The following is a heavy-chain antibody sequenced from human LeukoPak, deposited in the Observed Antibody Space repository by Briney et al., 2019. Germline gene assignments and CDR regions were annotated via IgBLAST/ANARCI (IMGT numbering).Heavy chain of an antibody. CDR2: IKRDGSEK. J-gene: IGHJ4*02. V-gene: IGHV3-7*05. Sequence: GGSLRLSCVASGFTFSSYWMTWVRQAPGKGLEWVANIKRDGSEKYYVDSVKGRFTTSRDNAKNSLYLQMNSLRAEDTAVYYCTRAGLAAAGDYWGQGTLVTVSS. CDR1: GFTFSSYW. D-gene: IGHD6-13*01. CDR3: TRAGLAAAGDY.